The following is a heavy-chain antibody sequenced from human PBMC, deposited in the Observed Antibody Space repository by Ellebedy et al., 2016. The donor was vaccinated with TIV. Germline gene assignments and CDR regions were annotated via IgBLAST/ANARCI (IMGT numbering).Heavy chain of an antibody. V-gene: IGHV4-59*01. CDR2: IYYSGST. D-gene: IGHD1-1*01. Sequence: MPSETLSLTCTVSGGSISSYYWSWIRQPPGKGLEWIGYIYYSGSTNYNPSLKSRVTISVDTSKNQFSLKLSSVTAADTAVYYCARLGNEPWFDPWGQGTLVTVSS. CDR3: ARLGNEPWFDP. J-gene: IGHJ5*02. CDR1: GGSISSYY.